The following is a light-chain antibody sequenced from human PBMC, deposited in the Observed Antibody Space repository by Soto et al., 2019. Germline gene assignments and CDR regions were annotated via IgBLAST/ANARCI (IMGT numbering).Light chain of an antibody. CDR3: QQYGTSPLT. J-gene: IGKJ4*01. Sequence: EIIMTQSPATLSVSPGERATLSCLASQSVSTYLAWYQQKPGQAPRLLIYGASSRATGIPDRFSGSGSGTDFTLTISRLEPEDFAVYYCQQYGTSPLTFGGGTKVDIK. V-gene: IGKV3-20*01. CDR1: QSVSTY. CDR2: GAS.